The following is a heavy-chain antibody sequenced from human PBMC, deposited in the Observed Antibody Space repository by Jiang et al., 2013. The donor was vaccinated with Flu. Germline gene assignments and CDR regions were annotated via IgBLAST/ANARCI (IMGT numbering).Heavy chain of an antibody. Sequence: KPTQTLTLTCTFSGFSLSTSGMCVSWIRQPPGKALEWLARIDWDDDKYYSTSLKTRLTISKDTSKNQVVLTMTNMDPVDTATYYCARIDRRIAADYFDYWGQGTLVTVSS. J-gene: IGHJ4*02. D-gene: IGHD6-6*01. CDR2: IDWDDDK. CDR3: ARIDRRIAADYFDY. CDR1: GFSLSTSGMC. V-gene: IGHV2-70*11.